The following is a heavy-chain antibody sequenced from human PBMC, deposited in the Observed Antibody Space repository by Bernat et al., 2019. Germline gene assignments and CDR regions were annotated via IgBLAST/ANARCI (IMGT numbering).Heavy chain of an antibody. D-gene: IGHD6-19*01. CDR3: TRHGIEVAGFEDY. CDR1: GFTFSGSA. J-gene: IGHJ4*02. Sequence: EVQLVESGGGLVQPGGSLKLSCAASGFTFSGSAMHWVRQASGKGREWVGRIRSKANSTGTAYAASVKGRFTISIDDSKNTAYLQMNSLKTEDTAVYYCTRHGIEVAGFEDYWGQGTLVTVSS. CDR2: IRSKANSTGT. V-gene: IGHV3-73*02.